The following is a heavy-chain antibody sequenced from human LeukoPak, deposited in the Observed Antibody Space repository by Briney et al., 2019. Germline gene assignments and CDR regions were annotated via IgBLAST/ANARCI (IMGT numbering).Heavy chain of an antibody. CDR2: ISSSSSTI. CDR3: ARGLKGYGSGSYYIGHSLDY. J-gene: IGHJ4*02. Sequence: GGSLRLSCAASGFTFSSYSMNWVRQAPGKGLEWVSYISSSSSTIYYADSVKGRFTISRDNAKNSLYLQMNSLRAEDAAVYYCARGLKGYGSGSYYIGHSLDYWGQGTLVTVSS. CDR1: GFTFSSYS. V-gene: IGHV3-48*01. D-gene: IGHD3-10*01.